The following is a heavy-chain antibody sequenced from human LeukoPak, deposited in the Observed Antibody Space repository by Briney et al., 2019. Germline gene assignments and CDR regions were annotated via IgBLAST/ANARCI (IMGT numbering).Heavy chain of an antibody. J-gene: IGHJ4*02. D-gene: IGHD5-12*01. CDR1: GFTFSSYA. V-gene: IGHV3-30-3*01. CDR2: ISYDGSNK. Sequence: GGSLRLSCAASGFTFSSYAMSWVRQAPGKGLEWVAVISYDGSNKYYADSVKGRFTISRDNSKNTLYLQMNSLRAEDTAVYYCARGSLRWLQFGVAGFDYWGQGTLVTVSS. CDR3: ARGSLRWLQFGVAGFDY.